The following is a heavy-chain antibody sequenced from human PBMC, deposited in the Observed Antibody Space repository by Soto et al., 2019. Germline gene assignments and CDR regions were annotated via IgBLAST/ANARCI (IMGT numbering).Heavy chain of an antibody. D-gene: IGHD4-17*01. CDR2: IVVGSGNT. V-gene: IGHV1-58*02. CDR1: GFTFTSSA. Sequence: SVKVSCKASGFTFTSSAMQWVRQARGQRLEWIGWIVVGSGNTNYAQKFQERVTITRDMSTSTAYMELSSLRSEDTAVYYCGADNYGGNEFDYWGQGTLVTVSS. J-gene: IGHJ4*02. CDR3: GADNYGGNEFDY.